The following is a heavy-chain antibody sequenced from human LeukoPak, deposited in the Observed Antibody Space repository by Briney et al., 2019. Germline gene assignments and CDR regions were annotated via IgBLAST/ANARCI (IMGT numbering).Heavy chain of an antibody. CDR3: ARGGDYYDSSGCIDY. V-gene: IGHV4-39*07. D-gene: IGHD3-22*01. J-gene: IGHJ4*02. CDR1: GGSISSRSYY. Sequence: SETLSLTCTVSGGSISSRSYYWGWIRQPPGKGLEWIGSIYYKGNTYLNPSLKSRVTISEDTSKNQFSLKLNSVTAADTAVYYCARGGDYYDSSGCIDYWGQGTLVTVSS. CDR2: IYYKGNT.